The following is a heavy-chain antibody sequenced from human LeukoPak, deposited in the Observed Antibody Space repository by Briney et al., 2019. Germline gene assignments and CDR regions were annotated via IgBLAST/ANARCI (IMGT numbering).Heavy chain of an antibody. D-gene: IGHD5-18*01. CDR1: GGTFSSYA. CDR3: ARSSLGGYSYGYDRYFDY. Sequence: ASVKVSCKASGGTFSSYAISWVRQAPGQGLEWMGGIIPIFGTANYAQKFQGRVTITTDESTSTAYMELSSLRSEDTAVYYCARSSLGGYSYGYDRYFDYWGQGTLVTVSS. J-gene: IGHJ4*02. CDR2: IIPIFGTA. V-gene: IGHV1-69*05.